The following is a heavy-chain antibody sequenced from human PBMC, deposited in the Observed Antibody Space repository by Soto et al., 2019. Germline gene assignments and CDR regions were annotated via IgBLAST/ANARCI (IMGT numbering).Heavy chain of an antibody. J-gene: IGHJ5*02. V-gene: IGHV1-8*01. CDR1: GYTFTSYD. CDR2: MSPNSGNT. D-gene: IGHD4-17*01. CDR3: ARGVKYGAYSRWFDP. Sequence: QVQLVQSGAEVRKPGASVKVSCKASGYTFTSYDINWVRQATGQGLEYLGWMSPNSGNTGYVQKFQGRVTMTWDTSITTAYMELSSLRSEYTAVYFCARGVKYGAYSRWFDPWGQGTLVTVSS.